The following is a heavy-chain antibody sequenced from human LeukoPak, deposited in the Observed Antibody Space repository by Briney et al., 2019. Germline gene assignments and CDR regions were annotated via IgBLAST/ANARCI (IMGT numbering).Heavy chain of an antibody. D-gene: IGHD4-17*01. Sequence: ASVKVSCKASGYTFTSYGISWVRQAPGQGLEWMGWISVYNGDTNYAQNLEGRVTMTTDTSSSTAYMELRSLRSDDTAVYYCARAPYGDYEGGVFDYWGQGTLVTVSS. CDR2: ISVYNGDT. J-gene: IGHJ4*02. CDR1: GYTFTSYG. CDR3: ARAPYGDYEGGVFDY. V-gene: IGHV1-18*01.